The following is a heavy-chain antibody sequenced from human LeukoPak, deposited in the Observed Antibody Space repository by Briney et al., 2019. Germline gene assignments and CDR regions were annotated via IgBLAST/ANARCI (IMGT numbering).Heavy chain of an antibody. CDR2: IYHSGST. CDR3: ARQDYDFWSAASTAFDY. D-gene: IGHD3-3*01. V-gene: IGHV4-30-2*01. CDR1: GGSISSGGYS. Sequence: PSETLSLTCAVSGGSISSGGYSWSWIRQPPGKGLEWIGYIYHSGSTYYNPSLKSRVTISVDTSKNQFSLKLSSVTAADTAVYYCARQDYDFWSAASTAFDYWGQGTLVTVSS. J-gene: IGHJ4*02.